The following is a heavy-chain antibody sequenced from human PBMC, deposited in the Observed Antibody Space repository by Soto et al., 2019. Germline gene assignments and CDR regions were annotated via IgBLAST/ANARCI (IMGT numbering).Heavy chain of an antibody. D-gene: IGHD6-13*01. CDR3: ARHGSSSWPYYFDY. Sequence: SETLSLTCTVSGGSISSYYWSWIRQPPGKGLEWIGYIYYSGSTNYNPSLKSRVTISVDTSKNQFSLKLSSVTAADTAVYYCARHGSSSWPYYFDYWGQGTLVTVSS. CDR2: IYYSGST. V-gene: IGHV4-59*08. CDR1: GGSISSYY. J-gene: IGHJ4*02.